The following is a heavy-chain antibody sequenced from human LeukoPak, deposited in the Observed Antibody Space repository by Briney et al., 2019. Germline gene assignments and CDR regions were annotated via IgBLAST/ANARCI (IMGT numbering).Heavy chain of an antibody. Sequence: GGSLRLSCAASGFTFSSFAMNWVRQAPGKGLEWVSTITSTGSSTDYPDSVKGRFTMSRDNSKNTMWLQMNSLTADDPAIYYCAKGGPTVLDAFDMWGPGTMVTVSS. J-gene: IGHJ3*02. V-gene: IGHV3-23*01. CDR2: ITSTGSST. D-gene: IGHD4-17*01. CDR3: AKGGPTVLDAFDM. CDR1: GFTFSSFA.